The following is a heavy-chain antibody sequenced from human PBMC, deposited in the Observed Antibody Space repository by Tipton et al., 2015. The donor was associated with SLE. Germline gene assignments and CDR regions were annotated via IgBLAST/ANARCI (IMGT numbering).Heavy chain of an antibody. V-gene: IGHV3-23*01. CDR1: GFTFSSYA. J-gene: IGHJ4*02. D-gene: IGHD3-10*01. CDR2: ISGSGGST. Sequence: SLRLSCAASGFTFSSYAMSWVRQAPGKGLEWVSAISGSGGSTYYADSVKGRFTISRDDSKNTLYLQMNSLRAEDTAVYYCAKDYPVVRGEDYFDYWGQGTLVTVSS. CDR3: AKDYPVVRGEDYFDY.